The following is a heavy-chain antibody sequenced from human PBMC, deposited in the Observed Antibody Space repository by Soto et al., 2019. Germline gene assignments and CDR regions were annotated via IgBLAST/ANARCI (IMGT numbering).Heavy chain of an antibody. CDR1: GYRFTSYA. CDR3: ARGPGYSSSSSLSSDY. CDR2: INTNTGNP. V-gene: IGHV7-4-1*01. D-gene: IGHD6-6*01. J-gene: IGHJ4*02. Sequence: ASVKVSCEACGYRFTSYAMNWVRQAPGQGLEWMGWINTNTGNPTYAQGFTGRFVFSLDTSVSTAYLQICSLKAEDTAVYYCARGPGYSSSSSLSSDYWGQGTLVTVSS.